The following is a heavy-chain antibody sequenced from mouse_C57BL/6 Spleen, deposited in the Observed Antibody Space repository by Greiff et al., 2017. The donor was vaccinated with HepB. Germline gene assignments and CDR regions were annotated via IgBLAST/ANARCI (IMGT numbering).Heavy chain of an antibody. Sequence: DVKLQESGAELVRPGSSVKMSCKTSGYTFTSYGINWVKQRPGQGLEWIGYIYIGNGYTEYNEKFKGKATLTSDTSSSTAYMQLSSLTSEDSAIYFCARRYYGSSHWYFDVWGTRTTVTVSS. D-gene: IGHD1-1*01. CDR3: ARRYYGSSHWYFDV. V-gene: IGHV1-58*01. J-gene: IGHJ1*03. CDR2: IYIGNGYT. CDR1: GYTFTSYG.